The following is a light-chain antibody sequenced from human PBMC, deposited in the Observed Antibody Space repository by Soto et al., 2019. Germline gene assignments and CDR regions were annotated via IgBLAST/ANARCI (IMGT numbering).Light chain of an antibody. J-gene: IGLJ1*01. CDR1: SSDVGADIF. CDR2: NVN. Sequence: QSVLTQPPSASGSPGQTVTISRTGTSSDVGADIFVSWYQQHPGKAPKLMVYNVNRRPPGVPDRFFGSKSGNTASLTVSGLQDEDEADYYCVSFAGGTYVFGTGTKVTVL. V-gene: IGLV2-8*01. CDR3: VSFAGGTYV.